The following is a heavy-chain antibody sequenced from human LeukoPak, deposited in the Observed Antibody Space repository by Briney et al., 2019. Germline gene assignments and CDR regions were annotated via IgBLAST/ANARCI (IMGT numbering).Heavy chain of an antibody. V-gene: IGHV3-30*04. CDR3: ARVSYRLTFDY. D-gene: IGHD3-16*02. J-gene: IGHJ4*02. CDR2: ISYDGSNK. CDR1: GFTFSSYA. Sequence: PGGSLRLSCAASGFTFSSYAMHWVRQAPGKGLEWVAVISYDGSNKYYADSVKGRFTISRDNSKNTLYLQMNSLRAEDRAVYYCARVSYRLTFDYWGQGTLVTVSS.